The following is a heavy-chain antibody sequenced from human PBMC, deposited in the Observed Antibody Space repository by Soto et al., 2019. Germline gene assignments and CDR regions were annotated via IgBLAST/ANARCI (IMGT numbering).Heavy chain of an antibody. J-gene: IGHJ5*02. V-gene: IGHV3-49*03. Sequence: GGSLRLSCTASGFTFGEYAMTWFRQAPGEGLEWVGFIRSKAYGETTEYAASVKGRFTISRDNSKSIAYLQMNSLKIEDTAVYYCTGRYCSSTSSCYRWFDPWGQGTLVTVPQ. D-gene: IGHD2-2*01. CDR2: IRSKAYGETT. CDR3: TGRYCSSTSSCYRWFDP. CDR1: GFTFGEYA.